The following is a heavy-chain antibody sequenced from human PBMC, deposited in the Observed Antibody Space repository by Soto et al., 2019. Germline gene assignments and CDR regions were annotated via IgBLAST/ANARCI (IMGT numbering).Heavy chain of an antibody. V-gene: IGHV4-39*07. D-gene: IGHD3-22*01. J-gene: IGHJ4*02. CDR3: ARAREGEGGYYSYFDY. Sequence: SETLSLTCTVSGGSISSSSYYWGWIRQPPGKGLEWIGSIYYSGSTYYNPSLKSRVTISVDTSKNQFSLKLSSVTAADTAVYYCARAREGEGGYYSYFDYWGQGTLVTVSS. CDR2: IYYSGST. CDR1: GGSISSSSYY.